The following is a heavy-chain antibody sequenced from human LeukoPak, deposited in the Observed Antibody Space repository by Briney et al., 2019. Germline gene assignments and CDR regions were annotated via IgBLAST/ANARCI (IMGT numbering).Heavy chain of an antibody. J-gene: IGHJ4*02. D-gene: IGHD2-15*01. CDR3: AREGLHLASDY. V-gene: IGHV3-20*04. CDR1: GFNFDDYG. CDR2: INWNSRDI. Sequence: GESLRLSCVASGFNFDDYGMCWVRQIPGKGLEWLSHINWNSRDIHYATSVRGRFTVSRDNARNALYLQMSSLRAEDTALYFGAREGLHLASDYWGQGTLVTVSP.